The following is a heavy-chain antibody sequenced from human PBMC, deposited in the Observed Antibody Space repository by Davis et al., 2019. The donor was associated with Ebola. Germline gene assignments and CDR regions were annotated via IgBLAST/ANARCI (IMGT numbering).Heavy chain of an antibody. CDR3: ARGVGAITGWFDP. J-gene: IGHJ5*02. CDR1: GGSFSGYY. D-gene: IGHD1-26*01. V-gene: IGHV4-34*01. Sequence: GSLRLSCAVYGGSFSGYYWSWIRQPPGKGLEWIGEINHSGSTNYNPSLKSRVTIPVDTSKNQFSLKLSSVTAADTAVYYCARGVGAITGWFDPWGQGTLVTVSS. CDR2: INHSGST.